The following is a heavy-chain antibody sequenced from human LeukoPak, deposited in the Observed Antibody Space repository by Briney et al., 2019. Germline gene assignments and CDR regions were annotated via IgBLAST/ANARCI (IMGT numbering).Heavy chain of an antibody. J-gene: IGHJ4*02. V-gene: IGHV3-23*01. CDR2: ISGGGGTT. CDR1: GFAFSSYA. D-gene: IGHD3-22*01. CDR3: TEDSSGYYALPYFDY. Sequence: GGSLRLSCAASGFAFSSYAMTWVRQAPGKGLDWVSSISGGGGTTNYADSVKGRFTISRDNSKNTLYLQMNSLRAEDTAVYYCTEDSSGYYALPYFDYWGQGTLVTVSS.